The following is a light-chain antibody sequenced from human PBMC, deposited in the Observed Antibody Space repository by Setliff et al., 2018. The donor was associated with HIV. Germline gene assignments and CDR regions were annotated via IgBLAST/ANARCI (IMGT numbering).Light chain of an antibody. V-gene: IGLV2-8*01. J-gene: IGLJ1*01. CDR2: EVT. CDR3: SSPGAIGV. Sequence: QSVLAQPPSASGSPGQSVTISCTGTTSDVGAYNYVPWYQPHPGKAPKLIIYEVTKRPSGVPDRFSGSKSGNTASLTVSGLQAEDEADYYCSSPGAIGVFGTGTKVTVL. CDR1: TSDVGAYNY.